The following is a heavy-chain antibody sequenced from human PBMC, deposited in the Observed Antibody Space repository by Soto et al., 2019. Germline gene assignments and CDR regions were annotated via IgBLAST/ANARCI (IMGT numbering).Heavy chain of an antibody. D-gene: IGHD6-6*01. CDR2: IIPIFGTA. CDR1: GGTFSSYA. J-gene: IGHJ4*02. V-gene: IGHV1-69*13. CDR3: ARDGDYSSSSGGFDY. Sequence: LVKVSCKASGGTFSSYAISWVRQAPGQGLEWMGGIIPIFGTANYAQKFQGRVTITADESTSTAYMELSSLRSEDTAVYYCARDGDYSSSSGGFDYWGQGTLVTVSS.